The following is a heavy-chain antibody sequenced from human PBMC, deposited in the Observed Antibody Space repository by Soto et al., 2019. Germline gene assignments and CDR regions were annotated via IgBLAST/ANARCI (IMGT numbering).Heavy chain of an antibody. Sequence: QVQLVESGGGVVQPGRSLRLSCAASGFTFSSYAMHWVRQAPGKGLELVAVISYDGSNKYYADSVKGRFTISRDNSKNTLYLQMNSLRAEDTAVYYCARDSDGYLDYWGQGTLVTVSS. CDR1: GFTFSSYA. J-gene: IGHJ4*02. CDR2: ISYDGSNK. V-gene: IGHV3-30-3*01. CDR3: ARDSDGYLDY.